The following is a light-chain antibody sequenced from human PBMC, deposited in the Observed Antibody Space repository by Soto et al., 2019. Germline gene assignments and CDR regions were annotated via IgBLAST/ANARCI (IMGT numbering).Light chain of an antibody. J-gene: IGKJ4*01. V-gene: IGKV3-20*01. Sequence: EIVLTQSPGTLSLSPGERATLSCRASQSVPSTYLAWYQQKPGQAPRPLIHGASTRATGIPDRFTGGGSGTDFTLTVTRLEPEDSAVYYCQQYESSPLTFGGGTKVDIK. CDR2: GAS. CDR1: QSVPSTY. CDR3: QQYESSPLT.